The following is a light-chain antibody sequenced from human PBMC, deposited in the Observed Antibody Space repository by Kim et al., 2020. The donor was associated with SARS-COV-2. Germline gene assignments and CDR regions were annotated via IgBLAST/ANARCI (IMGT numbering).Light chain of an antibody. CDR1: SNNVGDQG. V-gene: IGLV10-54*04. J-gene: IGLJ3*02. CDR3: SAWDSSLSAWV. Sequence: QTATTTCTGNSNNVGDQGAAWLQQHQGHPPKLLSFRNNNRPSGISDRFSASRSGNTASLTITGLQPEDEADYYCSAWDSSLSAWVFGEGTQLTVL. CDR2: RNN.